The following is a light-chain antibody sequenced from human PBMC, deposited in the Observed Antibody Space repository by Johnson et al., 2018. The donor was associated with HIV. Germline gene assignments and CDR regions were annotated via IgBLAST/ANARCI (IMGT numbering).Light chain of an antibody. V-gene: IGLV1-51*02. CDR2: ENN. CDR3: GTWDSSLSAYV. J-gene: IGLJ1*01. CDR1: SSNIGNDS. Sequence: QSVLTQPPSVSAAPGQRVTISCSGSSSNIGNDSVSWYQQLPGTAPELLIYENNKRPSGIPDRFSGSKSGTSATLGITGLQTGDEADYYCGTWDSSLSAYVFGTGTKVTVL.